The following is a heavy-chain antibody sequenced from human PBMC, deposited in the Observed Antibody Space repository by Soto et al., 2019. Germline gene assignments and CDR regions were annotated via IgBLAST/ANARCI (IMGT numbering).Heavy chain of an antibody. V-gene: IGHV4-39*01. CDR1: GGSISSSSYY. CDR3: VLVRGVIKTNWFDP. D-gene: IGHD3-10*01. Sequence: LSLTCTVSGGSISSSSYYWGWIRQPPGKGLEWIGSIYYSGSTYYNPSLKSRVTISVDTSKNQFSLKLSSVTAADTAVYYCVLVRGVIKTNWFDPWGQGTLVTVS. CDR2: IYYSGST. J-gene: IGHJ5*02.